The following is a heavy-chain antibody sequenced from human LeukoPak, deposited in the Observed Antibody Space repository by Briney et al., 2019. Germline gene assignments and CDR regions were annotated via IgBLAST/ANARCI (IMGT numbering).Heavy chain of an antibody. CDR2: ITNDGSST. Sequence: QSGGSLRLSCAASGFPFSSHWMHWVRQAPGKGLVWVARITNDGSSTSHADSVRGRFTISRDNAKNMLCLQMNNLRVEDTAVYYCGREGPWPIDYWGQGTLVTVSS. V-gene: IGHV3-74*01. CDR1: GFPFSSHW. CDR3: GREGPWPIDY. J-gene: IGHJ4*02.